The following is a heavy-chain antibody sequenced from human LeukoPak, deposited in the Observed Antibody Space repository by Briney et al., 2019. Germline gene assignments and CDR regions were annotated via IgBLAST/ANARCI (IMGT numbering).Heavy chain of an antibody. J-gene: IGHJ3*02. D-gene: IGHD6-6*01. CDR3: ARVEYSSSSDAFDI. V-gene: IGHV3-7*03. CDR1: GFTFSSYW. Sequence: PGGSLRLSCAASGFTFSSYWMSWVRQAPGKGLEWVANIKQDGSEKYYVDSVKGRFTISRDNAKNSLYLQMNSLRAEDTAVYYCARVEYSSSSDAFDIWGQGIMVTVSS. CDR2: IKQDGSEK.